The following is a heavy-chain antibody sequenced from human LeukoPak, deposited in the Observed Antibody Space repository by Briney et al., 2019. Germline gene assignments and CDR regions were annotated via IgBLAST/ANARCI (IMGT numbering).Heavy chain of an antibody. CDR3: ARDAVGCSGGSCYPSDY. J-gene: IGHJ4*02. Sequence: ASVKVSCKASGYTFTSYGISWVRQAPGQGLEWMGWISAYNGNTNYAQKLQGRVTMTTDTSTSTAYMELRSLRSDDTAVYYCARDAVGCSGGSCYPSDYWGQGTLVTVSS. CDR1: GYTFTSYG. CDR2: ISAYNGNT. D-gene: IGHD2-15*01. V-gene: IGHV1-18*01.